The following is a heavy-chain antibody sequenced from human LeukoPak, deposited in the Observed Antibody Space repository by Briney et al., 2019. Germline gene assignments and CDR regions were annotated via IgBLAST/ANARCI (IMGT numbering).Heavy chain of an antibody. CDR2: ISYDGSNK. J-gene: IGHJ4*02. CDR1: GFTFSSYG. CDR3: AKDIGGGSSSSDY. D-gene: IGHD6-6*01. Sequence: QPGRSLRLSCAASGFTFSSYGMPWVRQAPGKGLEWVAVISYDGSNKYYADSVKGRFTISRDNSKNTLYLQMNSLRAEDTAVYYCAKDIGGGSSSSDYWGQGTLVTVSS. V-gene: IGHV3-30*18.